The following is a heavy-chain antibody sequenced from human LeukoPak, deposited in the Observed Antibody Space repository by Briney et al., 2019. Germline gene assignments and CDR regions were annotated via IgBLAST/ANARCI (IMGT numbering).Heavy chain of an antibody. V-gene: IGHV1-2*02. D-gene: IGHD6-6*01. CDR3: ARVKQLVPSAIDI. CDR1: GGTFSSYA. Sequence: ASVKVSCKASGGTFSSYAISWVRQAPGQGLEWMGWIHPNSGGTNYAQKFQGRVTMTRDTSISTAYMELSSLRSDDTAVYYCARVKQLVPSAIDIWGQGTMVTVSS. CDR2: IHPNSGGT. J-gene: IGHJ3*02.